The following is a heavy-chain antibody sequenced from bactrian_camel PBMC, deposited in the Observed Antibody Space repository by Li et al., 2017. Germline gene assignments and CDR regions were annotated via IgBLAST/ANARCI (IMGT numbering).Heavy chain of an antibody. CDR3: AAGQLYPAGCGWWPAYES. CDR2: ILGGNART. CDR1: EYSASTNC. J-gene: IGHJ4*01. Sequence: QLVESGGGSVQAGGSLRLSCEFSEYSASTNCMTWFRQAPGKEREGVAAILGGNARTYYIDSVKGRFTISRDSSKNTIYLQMNSLKPEDTAMYYCAAGQLYPAGCGWWPAYESWGQGTQVTVS. D-gene: IGHD7*01. V-gene: IGHV3S25*01.